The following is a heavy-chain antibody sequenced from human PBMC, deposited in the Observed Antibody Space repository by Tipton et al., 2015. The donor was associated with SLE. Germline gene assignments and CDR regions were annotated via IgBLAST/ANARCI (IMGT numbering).Heavy chain of an antibody. CDR1: GGSFSGYC. V-gene: IGHV4-34*01. J-gene: IGHJ5*02. CDR3: ARDEGREQWLSS. CDR2: INHSGST. Sequence: TLSLTCAVYGGSFSGYCWSWIRQPPGKGLEWIGEINHSGSTNYNPSLKSRVTISVDTSKNQFSLKLSSVTAADTAVYYCARDEGREQWLSSWGQGTLVTVSS. D-gene: IGHD6-19*01.